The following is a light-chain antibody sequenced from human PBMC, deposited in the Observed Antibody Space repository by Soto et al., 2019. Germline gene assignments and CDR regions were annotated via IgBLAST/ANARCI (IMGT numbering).Light chain of an antibody. Sequence: QSALTQPASVSGSPGQSITISCSGTTNDVGGYNYVSWYQQHPGKAPKLLIYGVTDRPSGVSSRFSGSKSGNAASLTISGLQAEDEGDYYCSSYTSGYILIFGGGTKLTVL. V-gene: IGLV2-14*03. CDR3: SSYTSGYILI. CDR2: GVT. CDR1: TNDVGGYNY. J-gene: IGLJ2*01.